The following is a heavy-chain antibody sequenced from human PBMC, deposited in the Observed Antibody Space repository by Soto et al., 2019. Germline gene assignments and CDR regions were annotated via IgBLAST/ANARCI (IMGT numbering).Heavy chain of an antibody. J-gene: IGHJ4*02. V-gene: IGHV1-69*13. D-gene: IGHD4-17*01. CDR1: GGTFSSYA. Sequence: ASVKVSCKASGGTFSSYAISWVRQAPGQGLEWMGGIIPIFGTANYAQKFQGRVTITADESTSTAYMELSSLRSEDTAVYYCATDYGDHPYYFDYWGQGTLVTVSS. CDR3: ATDYGDHPYYFDY. CDR2: IIPIFGTA.